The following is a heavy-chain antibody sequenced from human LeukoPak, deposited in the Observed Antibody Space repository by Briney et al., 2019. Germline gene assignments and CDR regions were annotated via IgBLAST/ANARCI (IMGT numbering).Heavy chain of an antibody. CDR3: AKFEKTIVGLYPGTLPLHAFDV. Sequence: SGTLSLTCAVSGGSISSDNWWSWVRQPPGQGLEWIGEIYHSGSTNYNPSLQSRVTISVDRSNNHFSLKLSSVTAADTAIYYCAKFEKTIVGLYPGTLPLHAFDVWGHGTVVSVSS. J-gene: IGHJ3*01. V-gene: IGHV4-4*02. D-gene: IGHD2-2*02. CDR1: GGSISSDNW. CDR2: IYHSGST.